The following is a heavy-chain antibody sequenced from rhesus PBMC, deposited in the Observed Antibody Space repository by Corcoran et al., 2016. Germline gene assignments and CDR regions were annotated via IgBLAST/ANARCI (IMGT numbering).Heavy chain of an antibody. V-gene: IGHV4S12*01. J-gene: IGHJ4*01. D-gene: IGHD6-43*01. CDR3: ARDQGGVAAATTFDY. Sequence: QVQLQESGPGLVKPSETLSLTCAVSGGSTSSSNLWSWIRPPPGKGLEWLGGIYSNTESTNYNPSLKNRVTISKDTSKNQFSLKLSSVTAADTAVYYCARDQGGVAAATTFDYWGQGVLVTVSS. CDR2: IYSNTEST. CDR1: GGSTSSSNL.